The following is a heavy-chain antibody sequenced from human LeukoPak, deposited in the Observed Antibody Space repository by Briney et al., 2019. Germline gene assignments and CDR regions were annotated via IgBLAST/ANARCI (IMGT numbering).Heavy chain of an antibody. CDR3: AREQGYCSGGSCLRILYCYYGMDV. V-gene: IGHV3-33*01. CDR1: GFTFSSYG. Sequence: PGGSLRLSCAASGFTFSSYGMHWVRQAPGKGLEWVAVIWYDGSNKYYADSVKGRFTISRDNSKNTLYLQMNSLRAEDTAVYYCAREQGYCSGGSCLRILYCYYGMDVWGQGTTVTVSS. D-gene: IGHD2-15*01. J-gene: IGHJ6*02. CDR2: IWYDGSNK.